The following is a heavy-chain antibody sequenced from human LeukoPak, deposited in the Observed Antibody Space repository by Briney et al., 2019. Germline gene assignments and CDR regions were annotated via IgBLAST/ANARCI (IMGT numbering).Heavy chain of an antibody. Sequence: ASVKVSCKASGYTFTSYGISWVRQAPGQGLEWMGWMNPNSGNTGYAQKFQGRVTITRNTSISTAYMELSSLRSEDTAVYYCARGVSFHDYWGQGTLVTVSS. CDR3: ARGVSFHDY. CDR1: GYTFTSYG. D-gene: IGHD2-2*01. CDR2: MNPNSGNT. J-gene: IGHJ4*02. V-gene: IGHV1-8*03.